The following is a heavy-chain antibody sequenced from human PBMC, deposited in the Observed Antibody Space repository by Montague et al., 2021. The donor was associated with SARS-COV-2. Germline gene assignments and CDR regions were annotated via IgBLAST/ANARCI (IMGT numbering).Heavy chain of an antibody. D-gene: IGHD2-21*02. V-gene: IGHV3-30-3*01. Sequence: LSLTCAVYDGSFSDYSWTWIRQAPGKGLEWVAVISYDGSNKYYADSVKGRFTISRDNSKNTLYLQMNSLRAEDTAVYYCARELTYYGMDVWGQGTTVTVPS. CDR2: ISYDGSNK. CDR3: ARELTYYGMDV. CDR1: DGSFSDYS. J-gene: IGHJ6*02.